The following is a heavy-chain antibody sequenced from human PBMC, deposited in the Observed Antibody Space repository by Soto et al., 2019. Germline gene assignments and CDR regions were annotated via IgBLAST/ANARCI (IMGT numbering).Heavy chain of an antibody. CDR1: GGSFSGYY. J-gene: IGHJ5*02. CDR2: INHSGST. D-gene: IGHD3-22*01. Sequence: PSETLSLTCAVYGGSFSGYYWSWIRQPPGKGLEWIGEINHSGSTNYNPSLKSRVTISVDTSKNQFSLKLSSVTAADTAVYYCARGHRGQYYYDRKGWFDPWGQGTLVTVSS. CDR3: ARGHRGQYYYDRKGWFDP. V-gene: IGHV4-34*01.